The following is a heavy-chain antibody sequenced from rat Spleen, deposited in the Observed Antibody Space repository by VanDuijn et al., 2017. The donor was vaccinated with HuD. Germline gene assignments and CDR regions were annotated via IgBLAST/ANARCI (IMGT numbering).Heavy chain of an antibody. D-gene: IGHD5-1*01. J-gene: IGHJ2*01. CDR1: GFTFSNYG. CDR3: ARYNWGPDY. Sequence: EVQLVESGGGLVQPGRSLKLSCAASGFTFSNYGMHWIRQAPTKGLEWVASISPSGGSTYYRDSVKGRFTISRDNAKSSLYLQMNSLKSEDTATYYCARYNWGPDYWGQGVMVTVSS. V-gene: IGHV5-19*01. CDR2: ISPSGGST.